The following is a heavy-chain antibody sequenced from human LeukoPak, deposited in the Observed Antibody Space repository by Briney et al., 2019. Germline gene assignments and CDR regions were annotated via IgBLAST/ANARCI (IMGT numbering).Heavy chain of an antibody. J-gene: IGHJ4*02. V-gene: IGHV3-23*01. CDR2: ISGSGGST. D-gene: IGHD6-13*01. CDR1: GFAFSSYA. CDR3: ATTRIAAAGNFDY. Sequence: GGSLRLSCAASGFAFSSYAMTWVRQVPGKGLDWVSTISGSGGSTFYADSVRGRFTISRDNSKNTLYLQMNSLRAEDTAVYYCATTRIAAAGNFDYWGQGTLVTVSS.